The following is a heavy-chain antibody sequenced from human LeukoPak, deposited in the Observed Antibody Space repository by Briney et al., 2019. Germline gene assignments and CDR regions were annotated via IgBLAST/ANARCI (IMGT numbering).Heavy chain of an antibody. CDR1: GGSISSYY. CDR2: IYYSGST. CDR3: ARGGSSGWVDY. D-gene: IGHD6-19*01. V-gene: IGHV4-59*01. J-gene: IGHJ4*02. Sequence: SETLSLTCTVSGGSISSYYWSWIRQPPGEGLEWIGYIYYSGSTNYNPSLKSQVTISIDTSKNQFSLKLSSVTAADTAVYYCARGGSSGWVDYWGQGTLVTVSS.